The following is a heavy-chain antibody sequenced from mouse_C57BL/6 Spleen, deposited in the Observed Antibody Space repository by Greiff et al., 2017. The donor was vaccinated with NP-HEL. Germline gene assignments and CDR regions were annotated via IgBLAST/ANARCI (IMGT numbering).Heavy chain of an antibody. CDR3: ARAGSYGKNYAMDY. CDR2: IYPGSGNT. Sequence: VQLQQSGAELVRPGASVKLSCKASGYTFTDYYINWVKQRPGQGLEWIARIYPGSGNTYYNEKFKGKATLTAEKSSSTAYMQLSSLTSEDSAVYFCARAGSYGKNYAMDYWGQGTSVTVSS. V-gene: IGHV1-76*01. D-gene: IGHD2-1*01. CDR1: GYTFTDYY. J-gene: IGHJ4*01.